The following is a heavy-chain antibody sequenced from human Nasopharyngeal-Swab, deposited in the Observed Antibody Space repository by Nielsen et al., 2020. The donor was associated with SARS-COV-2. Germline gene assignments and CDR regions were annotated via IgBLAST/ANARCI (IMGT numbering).Heavy chain of an antibody. CDR2: IFYSGST. V-gene: IGHV4-59*13. CDR3: ARGFDY. Sequence: SETLSLTCTVSGGSISSDYWSWIRQPPGKGLEWFGYIFYSGSTNYNPSLKSRVTISVDTSKNPFSLKLSSVTAADTAVYYCARGFDYWGQGTLVTVSS. CDR1: GGSISSDY. J-gene: IGHJ4*02.